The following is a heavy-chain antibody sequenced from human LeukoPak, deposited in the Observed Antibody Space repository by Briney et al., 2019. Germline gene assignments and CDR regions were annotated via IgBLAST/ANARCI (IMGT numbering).Heavy chain of an antibody. Sequence: GGSLRLSCAASGFTFSSYWMHWVRQGPGKGLVWVSRINSDGSSTSYADSVKGRFTISRDNSKNTLYLQMNSLRAEDTAVYYCAKYVYDSSGYYYAYFDYWGQGTLVTVSS. CDR3: AKYVYDSSGYYYAYFDY. D-gene: IGHD3-22*01. J-gene: IGHJ4*02. CDR1: GFTFSSYW. CDR2: INSDGSST. V-gene: IGHV3-74*01.